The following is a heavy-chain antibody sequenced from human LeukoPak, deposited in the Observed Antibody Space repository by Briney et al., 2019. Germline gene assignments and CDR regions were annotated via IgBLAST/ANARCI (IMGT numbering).Heavy chain of an antibody. D-gene: IGHD3-22*01. V-gene: IGHV4-34*01. CDR1: GGSFSGYY. J-gene: IGHJ5*02. Sequence: PSETLSLACAVYGGSFSGYYWSWIRQPPGKGLEWIGEINHSGSTNYSPSLKSRVTISVDTSKNQFSLKLSSVTAADTAVYYCARKGFTYYYDSSGYNPPRWFDPWGQGTLVTVSS. CDR3: ARKGFTYYYDSSGYNPPRWFDP. CDR2: INHSGST.